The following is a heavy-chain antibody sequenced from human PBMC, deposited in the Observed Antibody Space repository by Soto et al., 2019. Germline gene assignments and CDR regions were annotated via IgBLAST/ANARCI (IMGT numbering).Heavy chain of an antibody. D-gene: IGHD2-21*02. V-gene: IGHV3-48*02. CDR1: GFSFNNYS. CDR2: ISTSGSAQ. Sequence: EVQLVESGGGLVQPGGSLRLSCAASGFSFNNYSINWVRQAPGKGLEWVSYISTSGSAQYYADSVKGRFTISRDNAKNSLSLQMNSLRHEDTAVYYCARGGRWVTCSSDYLGQGTLVTVSS. CDR3: ARGGRWVTCSSDY. J-gene: IGHJ4*02.